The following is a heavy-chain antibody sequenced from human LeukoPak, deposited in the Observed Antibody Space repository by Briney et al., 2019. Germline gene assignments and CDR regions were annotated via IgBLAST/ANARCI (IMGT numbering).Heavy chain of an antibody. D-gene: IGHD5-18*01. V-gene: IGHV4-61*01. Sequence: PSETLSLTCTVSGGSVSSGSNKWSWIRQPPGKGLEWIGYIYYSGSTNYNPSLKSRVTISVDTSKNQFSLKLSSVTAADTAVYYCARGTRDTANSLFDYWGQGTLVTVSS. CDR2: IYYSGST. CDR3: ARGTRDTANSLFDY. CDR1: GGSVSSGSNK. J-gene: IGHJ4*02.